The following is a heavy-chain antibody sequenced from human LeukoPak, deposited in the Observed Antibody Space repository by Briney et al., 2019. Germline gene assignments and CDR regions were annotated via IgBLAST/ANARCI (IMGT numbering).Heavy chain of an antibody. V-gene: IGHV1-24*01. J-gene: IGHJ4*02. CDR2: FDPEDGET. CDR3: ATDKLDYYDSSGYYPFDY. CDR1: GYTLTELS. D-gene: IGHD3-22*01. Sequence: GAPVKVSCKVSGYTLTELSMHWVRQAPGKGLEWMGGFDPEDGETIYAQKFQGRVTMTEDTSTDTAYMELSSLRSEDTAVYYCATDKLDYYDSSGYYPFDYWGQGTLVTVSS.